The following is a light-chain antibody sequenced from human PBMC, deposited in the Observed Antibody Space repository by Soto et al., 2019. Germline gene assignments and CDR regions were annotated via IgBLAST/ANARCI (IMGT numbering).Light chain of an antibody. J-gene: IGKJ1*01. V-gene: IGKV1-5*03. CDR3: QQYNSYWT. CDR1: QSISSW. Sequence: DIQMTQSPSSLSASXXXRXXIXCRASQSISSWLAWYQQKPGKAPKFLIYKASSLESGVPSRFSGSGSGTEFTLTISSLQPDDFATYYCQQYNSYWTFGQGTKVNIK. CDR2: KAS.